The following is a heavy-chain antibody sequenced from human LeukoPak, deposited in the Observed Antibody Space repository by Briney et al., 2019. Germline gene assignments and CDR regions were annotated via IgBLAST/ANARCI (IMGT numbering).Heavy chain of an antibody. V-gene: IGHV4-59*01. Sequence: PSETLSLTCTASSGSIRSYYWSWIRQPPGKGLEWIGYIYYSGSTHYNPSLKSRVTMSVDTSKKEFSLKLTSVTAADTAVYYCARSPDYSNYQGDWFDPWGQGTLVTVSS. D-gene: IGHD4-11*01. CDR1: SGSIRSYY. J-gene: IGHJ5*02. CDR3: ARSPDYSNYQGDWFDP. CDR2: IYYSGST.